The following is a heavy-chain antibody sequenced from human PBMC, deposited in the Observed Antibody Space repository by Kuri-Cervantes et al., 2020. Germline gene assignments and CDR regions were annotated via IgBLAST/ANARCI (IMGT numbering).Heavy chain of an antibody. CDR3: ARGYCSGGSCPSDMDV. CDR1: GYSFTSYW. Sequence: GGSLRLSCKGSGYSFTSYWIGWVRQMPGKGLEWIVIIYPGESDTRYSPSFQGQVTISADKSISTAYLQWSSLKASDTAMYYCARGYCSGGSCPSDMDVWGQGTTVTVSS. V-gene: IGHV5-51*01. J-gene: IGHJ6*02. D-gene: IGHD2-15*01. CDR2: IYPGESDT.